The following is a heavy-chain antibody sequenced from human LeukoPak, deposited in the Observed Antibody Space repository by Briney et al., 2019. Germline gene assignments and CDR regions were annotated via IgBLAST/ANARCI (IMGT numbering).Heavy chain of an antibody. CDR2: INHSGST. CDR3: ARGVQAAAGTYYFDY. J-gene: IGHJ4*02. V-gene: IGHV4-34*01. D-gene: IGHD6-13*01. CDR1: GGSFSGYY. Sequence: PSETLSLTCAVYGGSFSGYYWSWIRQPPGKGLEWIGEINHSGSTNYSPSLKSRVTISVDTSKNQFSLKLSSVTAADTAVYYCARGVQAAAGTYYFDYWGQGTLVTVSS.